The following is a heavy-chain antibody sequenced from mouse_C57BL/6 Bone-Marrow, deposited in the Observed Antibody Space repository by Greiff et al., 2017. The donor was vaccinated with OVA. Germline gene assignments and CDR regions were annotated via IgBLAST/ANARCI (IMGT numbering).Heavy chain of an antibody. J-gene: IGHJ2*01. D-gene: IGHD1-1*01. CDR3: DKPKRYYYGSSYGY. Sequence: VKLMESGPGLVAPSQSLSITCTASGFSLTSYGVSWVRQPPGKGLEWLGVIWGDGSTNYHSAPISSLSISKDNSKSQVFIKLKSMQTDDTDTYYCDKPKRYYYGSSYGYWGQGTTLTVSS. CDR2: IWGDGST. CDR1: GFSLTSYG. V-gene: IGHV2-3*01.